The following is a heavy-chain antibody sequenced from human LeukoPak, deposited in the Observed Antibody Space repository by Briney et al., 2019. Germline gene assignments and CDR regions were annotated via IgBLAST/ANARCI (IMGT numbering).Heavy chain of an antibody. CDR1: GFTFSSYA. CDR2: INSDGSST. J-gene: IGHJ4*02. D-gene: IGHD3-3*01. V-gene: IGHV3-74*01. CDR3: ARVPDFWSGYLY. Sequence: GGSLRLSCAASGFTFSSYAMNWVRQAPGKGLVWVSRINSDGSSTSYADSVKGRFTISRDNAKNTLYLQMNSLRAEDTAVYYCARVPDFWSGYLYWGQGTLVTVSS.